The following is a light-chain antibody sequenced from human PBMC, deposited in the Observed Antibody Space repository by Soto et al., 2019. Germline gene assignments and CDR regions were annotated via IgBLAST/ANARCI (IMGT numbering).Light chain of an antibody. CDR3: QHYGAMWT. J-gene: IGKJ1*01. V-gene: IGKV1-5*01. CDR1: QSISNR. CDR2: DAS. Sequence: DIQMTQSPSTLSASVGDRVTITCRASQSISNRVAWYQQKAGKAPKVLIYDASSLESGVPSRFSGSGFGTEFILTISSLQPDDFATYCYQHYGAMWTFGQGTKVEIK.